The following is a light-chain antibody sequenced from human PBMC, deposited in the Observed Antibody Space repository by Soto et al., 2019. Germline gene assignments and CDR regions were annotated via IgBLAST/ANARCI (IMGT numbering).Light chain of an antibody. CDR2: SNN. J-gene: IGLJ1*01. V-gene: IGLV1-44*01. CDR1: SSNIGSNT. CDR3: AAWDDSLNGYV. Sequence: QSVLTQPPSASGTPGQRVTISCSGSSSNIGSNTVNWYQQLPGTAPKLLIYSNNQRPSGVPARFSGSKSGTSASLAISGFQSEDEADYYCAAWDDSLNGYVFGTGTKVTVL.